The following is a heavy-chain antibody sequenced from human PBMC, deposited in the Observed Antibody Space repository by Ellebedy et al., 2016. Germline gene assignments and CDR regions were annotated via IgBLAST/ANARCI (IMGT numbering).Heavy chain of an antibody. CDR3: AILPEGYCSSTSCYGRGAFDI. J-gene: IGHJ3*02. Sequence: SVKVSXXASGGIFSSYAISWVRQAPGQGLEWMGGIIPIFGTANYAQKFQGRVTITADESTSTAYMELSSLRSEDTAVYYCAILPEGYCSSTSCYGRGAFDIWGQGTMVTVSS. D-gene: IGHD2-2*01. CDR1: GGIFSSYA. V-gene: IGHV1-69*13. CDR2: IIPIFGTA.